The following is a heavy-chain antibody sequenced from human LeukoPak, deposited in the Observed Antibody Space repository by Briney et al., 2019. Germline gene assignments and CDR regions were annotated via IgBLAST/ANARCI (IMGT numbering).Heavy chain of an antibody. J-gene: IGHJ6*02. V-gene: IGHV3-33*01. CDR1: GFPFSSYG. CDR3: ARAGPEGFGVDV. Sequence: GGSLRLSCAASGFPFSSYGMHWVRQAPGKGLESVAVNWHDASNTYYVESVRGRFTISRDNSRNMLYLQLNSLRAEDTAVYYSARAGPEGFGVDVWGQGTTVIVSS. CDR2: NWHDASNT.